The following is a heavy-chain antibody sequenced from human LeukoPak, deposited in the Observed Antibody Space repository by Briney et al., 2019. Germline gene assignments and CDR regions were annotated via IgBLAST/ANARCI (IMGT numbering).Heavy chain of an antibody. J-gene: IGHJ4*02. V-gene: IGHV3-21*01. D-gene: IGHD6-13*01. CDR2: ISSSSSYI. CDR3: ARESRSGTDY. CDR1: GFTFSSYS. Sequence: PGRSLRLSCAASGFTFSSYSMNWVRQAPGKGLEWVSSISSSSSYIYYADSVKGRFTISRDNAKNSLYLQMNSLRAEDTAVYYCARESRSGTDYWGQGTLVTVSS.